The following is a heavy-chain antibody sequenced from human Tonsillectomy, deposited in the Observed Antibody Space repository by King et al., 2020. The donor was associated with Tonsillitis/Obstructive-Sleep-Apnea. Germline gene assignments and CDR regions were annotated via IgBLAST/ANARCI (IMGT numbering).Heavy chain of an antibody. CDR3: AKVRYYYDSSGYSSGYYFDY. Sequence: VQLVESGGGVVQPGRSLRLSCAASGFTFSSYGMHWVRQAPGKGLEWVAVISYDGSNKYYADSVKGRFTISRDNSKNTLYLQMNSLRAEDTAVYYCAKVRYYYDSSGYSSGYYFDYWGQGTLVTVSS. V-gene: IGHV3-30*18. CDR1: GFTFSSYG. J-gene: IGHJ4*02. D-gene: IGHD3-22*01. CDR2: ISYDGSNK.